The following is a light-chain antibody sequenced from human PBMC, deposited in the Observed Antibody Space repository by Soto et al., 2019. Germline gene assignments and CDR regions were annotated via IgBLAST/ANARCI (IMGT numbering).Light chain of an antibody. Sequence: EIVLMQSPGTLSLSPGERATLSCRASQSVSSYLAWYQQKPGQAPRLLIYDASNRATGIPARFSGSGSGTDFTLTISSLEPEDFAVYYCQQRSNWPLTFGGGTKVEIK. V-gene: IGKV3-11*01. J-gene: IGKJ4*01. CDR3: QQRSNWPLT. CDR2: DAS. CDR1: QSVSSY.